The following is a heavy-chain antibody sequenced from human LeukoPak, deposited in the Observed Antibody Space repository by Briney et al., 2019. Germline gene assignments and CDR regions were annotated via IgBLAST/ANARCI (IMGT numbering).Heavy chain of an antibody. CDR2: IDPNSGAT. CDR3: ARVWGYSSTWFDY. J-gene: IGHJ4*02. D-gene: IGHD6-13*01. CDR1: GYTFTYYY. V-gene: IGHV1-2*02. Sequence: ASVKVSCTASGYTFTYYYMHWVRLAPGHGLEWMGWIDPNSGATNYAQKFQDRVTMTRDTSISTAYMELSSLTSDDTAVYYCARVWGYSSTWFDYWGQGTLVTVSS.